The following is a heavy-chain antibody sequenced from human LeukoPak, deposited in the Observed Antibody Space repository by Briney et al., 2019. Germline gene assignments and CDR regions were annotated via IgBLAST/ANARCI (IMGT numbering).Heavy chain of an antibody. CDR3: TTDHRICSGGSCYIDY. D-gene: IGHD2-15*01. Sequence: GGSLRLSCAASGFTFSSYSMNWVRQAPGKGLEWVGRIKSKTDGGTTDYAAPVKGRFTISRDDSKNTLYLQMNSLKTEDTAVYYCTTDHRICSGGSCYIDYWGQGTLVTVSS. J-gene: IGHJ4*02. CDR2: IKSKTDGGTT. CDR1: GFTFSSYS. V-gene: IGHV3-15*01.